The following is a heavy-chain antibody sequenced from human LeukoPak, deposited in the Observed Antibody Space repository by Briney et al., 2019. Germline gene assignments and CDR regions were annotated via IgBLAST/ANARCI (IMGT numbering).Heavy chain of an antibody. D-gene: IGHD3-3*01. CDR2: IRSKAYGGTT. CDR1: GFTFGDYA. J-gene: IGHJ4*02. CDR3: TRLNLEGVVYYFDY. Sequence: GGSLRLSCTASGFTFGDYAVSWVRQAAGKGLEWVGFIRSKAYGGTTEYAASVKGRFTISRDDSKSIAYLQMNSLKTEDTAVYYCTRLNLEGVVYYFDYWGQGTLVTVSS. V-gene: IGHV3-49*04.